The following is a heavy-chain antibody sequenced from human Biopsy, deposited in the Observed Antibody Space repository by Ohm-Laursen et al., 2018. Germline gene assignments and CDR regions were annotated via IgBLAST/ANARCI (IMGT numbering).Heavy chain of an antibody. Sequence: SLRLSCAASGFTFNDYAMHWVRQAPGKGLEWVSGISWNSNNIVYADSVKGRFTISRDNARNSLYLQIKSLGTEDTAFYYCAKDTFADLRGPSGWYGVDYWGQGTMVTVSS. J-gene: IGHJ4*02. D-gene: IGHD6-19*01. CDR3: AKDTFADLRGPSGWYGVDY. CDR2: ISWNSNNI. CDR1: GFTFNDYA. V-gene: IGHV3-9*01.